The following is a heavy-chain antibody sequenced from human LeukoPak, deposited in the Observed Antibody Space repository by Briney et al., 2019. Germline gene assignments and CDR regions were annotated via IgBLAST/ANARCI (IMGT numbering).Heavy chain of an antibody. CDR2: LHYSGIS. CDR1: VGSVSRGSYY. D-gene: IGHD6-13*01. V-gene: IGHV4-61*01. CDR3: ARVIAAATWFFDL. Sequence: SETLSLTCTLSVGSVSRGSYYWRWIRQPPGKGLEWIGYLHYSGISNYNPSLKSRVTISVDTSKNQFSLKLTSVTAADTAVYYCARVIAAATWFFDLWGRGTLVTVSS. J-gene: IGHJ2*01.